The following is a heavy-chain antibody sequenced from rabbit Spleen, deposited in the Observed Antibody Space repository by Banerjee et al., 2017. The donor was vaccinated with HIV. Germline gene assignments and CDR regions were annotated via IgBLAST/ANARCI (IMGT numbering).Heavy chain of an antibody. D-gene: IGHD8-1*01. V-gene: IGHV1S45*01. Sequence: QQQLVESGGGLVQPEGSLTLTCKASGTDFSAYYDVCWVRQAPGKGLEWIASIYAGSSDSTYSATWARGRFTISRENAQNTVFLQMTSLTAADTATYFCARDGAGGTYFALWGPGTLVTVS. CDR3: ARDGAGGTYFAL. CDR1: GTDFSAYYD. J-gene: IGHJ4*01. CDR2: IYAGSSDST.